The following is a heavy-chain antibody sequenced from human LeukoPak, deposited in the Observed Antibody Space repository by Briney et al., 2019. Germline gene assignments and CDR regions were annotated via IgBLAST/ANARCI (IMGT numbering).Heavy chain of an antibody. V-gene: IGHV3-48*02. CDR3: VRDRFYSFDY. CDR1: GFTFSSYI. J-gene: IGHJ4*02. Sequence: GGSLLLSFSAPGFTFSSYIMTSVRQAPGKGLEWISYISSSSSAIYYADSVKGRFTISRDNAKNSLYLQMNSLRDEDTAVYYCVRDRFYSFDYWGQGTLVTVSS. CDR2: ISSSSSAI.